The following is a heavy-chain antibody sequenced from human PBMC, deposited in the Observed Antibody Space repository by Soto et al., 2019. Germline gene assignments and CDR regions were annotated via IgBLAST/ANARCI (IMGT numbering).Heavy chain of an antibody. CDR3: ARAVVVVVAATGGNWFDP. CDR1: GYTFTSYA. Sequence: ASVKVSCKASGYTFTSYAMHWVRQAPGQRLEWMGWINAGNGNTKYSQKFQGRVTITRDTSASTAYMELSSLRSEDTAVYYCARAVVVVVAATGGNWFDPWGQGTLVTVSS. D-gene: IGHD2-15*01. CDR2: INAGNGNT. J-gene: IGHJ5*02. V-gene: IGHV1-3*01.